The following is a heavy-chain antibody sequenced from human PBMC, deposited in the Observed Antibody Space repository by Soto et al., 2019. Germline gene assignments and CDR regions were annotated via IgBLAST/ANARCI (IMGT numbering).Heavy chain of an antibody. Sequence: SETLSLTCTVSGGYSSSGGYYWSWIRQHPGKGLEWIGYIYYSESTYYNPSLKSRVTISVDTSKNQFSLKLSSVTAADTAVYYCARDDWNYQGHYYGMDVWGQGTTVTVSS. CDR1: GGYSSSGGYY. CDR3: ARDDWNYQGHYYGMDV. D-gene: IGHD1-7*01. J-gene: IGHJ6*02. V-gene: IGHV4-31*03. CDR2: IYYSEST.